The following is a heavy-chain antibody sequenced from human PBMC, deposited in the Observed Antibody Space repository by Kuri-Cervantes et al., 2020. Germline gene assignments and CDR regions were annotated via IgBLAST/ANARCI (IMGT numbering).Heavy chain of an antibody. CDR1: GYTFTSYY. CDR2: INPNSGGT. D-gene: IGHD3-22*01. Sequence: VKVSCEAYGYTFTSYYMHWVRQATGQGLEWMGIINPNSGGTNYAQKFQGRVTMTRDTSISTAYMELSSLRSDDTAVYYCARGPFDDYYDSSAYYGMDVWGQGTTVTVSS. J-gene: IGHJ6*02. V-gene: IGHV1-2*02. CDR3: ARGPFDDYYDSSAYYGMDV.